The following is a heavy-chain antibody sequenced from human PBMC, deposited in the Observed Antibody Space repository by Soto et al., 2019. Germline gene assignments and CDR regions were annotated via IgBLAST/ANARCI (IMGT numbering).Heavy chain of an antibody. CDR2: VHLGGRT. CDR1: GGYMSSSTYY. J-gene: IGHJ4*02. D-gene: IGHD4-17*01. CDR3: ARQPNYDYDDYGPSDF. V-gene: IGHV4-39*01. Sequence: QLQLLESGPGLVKPSETLSLTCTVSGGYMSSSTYYWGWIRQPPGKGLEWIGSVHLGGRTYYNPSLKSRVTISLDTSKKQLSLKLSSLTAADTAVYYCARQPNYDYDDYGPSDFWGQGTLITVSS.